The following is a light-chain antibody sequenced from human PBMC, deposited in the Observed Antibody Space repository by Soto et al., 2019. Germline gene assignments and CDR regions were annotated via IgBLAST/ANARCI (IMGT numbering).Light chain of an antibody. CDR2: RTS. Sequence: EIVMTQSPATLSVSPGERATLSCGASQSISSNLAWYQQKPGQAPRLLMFRTSSRATGFPARFSGSGSGTEFNLTISSLQSEDFVVYYCQQYNNWPRATFGGGTKVDIK. CDR1: QSISSN. CDR3: QQYNNWPRAT. J-gene: IGKJ4*01. V-gene: IGKV3-15*01.